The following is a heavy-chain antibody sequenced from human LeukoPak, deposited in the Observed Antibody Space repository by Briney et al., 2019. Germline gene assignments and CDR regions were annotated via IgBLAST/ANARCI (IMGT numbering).Heavy chain of an antibody. V-gene: IGHV1-58*01. CDR1: GFTFTSSV. D-gene: IGHD3-10*01. CDR2: IVVGSGNT. J-gene: IGHJ4*02. CDR3: AADRAGSYLRFVY. Sequence: SVKVSCKASGFTFTSSVVQWVRQARGQRLEWIGWIVVGSGNTNYAQKFQERVTITRDMSTSTAYMELSSLRFEDAAVYYCAADRAGSYLRFVYWGQGTPVTVSS.